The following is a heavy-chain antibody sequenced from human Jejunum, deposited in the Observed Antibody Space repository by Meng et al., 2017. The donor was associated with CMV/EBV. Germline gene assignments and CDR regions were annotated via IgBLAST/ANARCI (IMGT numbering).Heavy chain of an antibody. D-gene: IGHD3-3*01. J-gene: IGHJ2*01. V-gene: IGHV3-23*01. Sequence: EVQLLESGGGWVQPGGALGLPWAALGFTFTTYAMNWVRQAPGKGLEWASTISGSGGSTYYADSVKGRFTISRDNSKNTLYLQMNSLRAEDTAVYYCAKDLTWSGNAYWYFDLWGRGTLVTVSS. CDR3: AKDLTWSGNAYWYFDL. CDR1: GFTFTTYA. CDR2: ISGSGGST.